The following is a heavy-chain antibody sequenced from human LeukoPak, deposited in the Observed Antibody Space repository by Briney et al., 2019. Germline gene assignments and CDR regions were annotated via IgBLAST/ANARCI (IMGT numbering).Heavy chain of an antibody. CDR3: ASGDVTVTNNFDY. D-gene: IGHD4-17*01. CDR2: ISAYNGNT. V-gene: IGHV1-18*01. CDR1: GYTFTSYG. Sequence: ASVKVSCKASGYTFTSYGISWVRQAPGQGLEWMGWISAYNGNTNYAQKLQGRVTMTRNTSTSTAYMELGSLRSEDTAVYYCASGDVTVTNNFDYWGQGTLVTVSS. J-gene: IGHJ4*02.